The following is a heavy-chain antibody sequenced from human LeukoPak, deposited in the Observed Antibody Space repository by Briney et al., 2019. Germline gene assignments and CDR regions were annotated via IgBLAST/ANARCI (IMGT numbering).Heavy chain of an antibody. J-gene: IGHJ4*02. CDR1: EGTFGAYS. CDR2: INPIFNLL. CDR3: AAGRRLGELFFDY. D-gene: IGHD3-10*01. Sequence: ASVKVSCKASEGTFGAYSLDWVRQAPGQGLEWLGGINPIFNLLNYAQKFRGRVTITADESTNTAYMDLSILQYDDTAVYYCAAGRRLGELFFDYWGQGALVTVSS. V-gene: IGHV1-69*13.